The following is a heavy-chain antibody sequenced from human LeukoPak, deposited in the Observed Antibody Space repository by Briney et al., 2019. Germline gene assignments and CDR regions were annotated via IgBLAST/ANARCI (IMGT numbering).Heavy chain of an antibody. D-gene: IGHD4-11*01. V-gene: IGHV3-21*01. CDR3: ARGFGYSNYFDAFDI. CDR1: GFTFSSYS. J-gene: IGHJ3*02. CDR2: ISSSSSYI. Sequence: GGSLRLSCAASGFTFSSYSMNWVRQAPGKGLEWVSPISSSSSYIYYADSVKGRFTISRDNAKNSLYLQMNSLRADDTAVYYCARGFGYSNYFDAFDIWGQGTMVTVSS.